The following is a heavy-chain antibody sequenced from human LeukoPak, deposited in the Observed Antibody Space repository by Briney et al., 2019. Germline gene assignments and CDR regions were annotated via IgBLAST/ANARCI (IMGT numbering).Heavy chain of an antibody. CDR1: GFTFSRYG. D-gene: IGHD1-26*01. CDR3: ARGNFKSGRKDDY. Sequence: GGSLRLSCAASGFTFSRYGMQWVRQAPGKGLEWVAIITYDGTDKNYADSVKGRFTISRDNSKSTVYLQMNSLRAEDTAVYYCARGNFKSGRKDDYWGQGTLVTVSS. J-gene: IGHJ4*02. CDR2: ITYDGTDK. V-gene: IGHV3-30*03.